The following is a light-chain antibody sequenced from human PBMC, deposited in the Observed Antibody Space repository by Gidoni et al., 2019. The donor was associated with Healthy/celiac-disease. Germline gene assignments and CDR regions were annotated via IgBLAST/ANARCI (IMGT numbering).Light chain of an antibody. V-gene: IGKV2-28*01. CDR2: FGS. J-gene: IGKJ5*01. Sequence: DIVMLQSPLSMPVTPGEPASISCRSSQSLLQSNGYNYLDWYLQKPGQSPQLLIYFGSNRASGVPDRCSGSGSDTDFTLKISRVDAEDVGVYYCMQALQTPRTFGQGTRLEIK. CDR3: MQALQTPRT. CDR1: QSLLQSNGYNY.